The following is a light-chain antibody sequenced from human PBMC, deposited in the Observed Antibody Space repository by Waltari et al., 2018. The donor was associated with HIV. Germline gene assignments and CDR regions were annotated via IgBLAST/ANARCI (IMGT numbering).Light chain of an antibody. CDR2: WAS. J-gene: IGKJ3*01. CDR1: QSVLFSSNNKNY. CDR3: QQYYTTSLFT. Sequence: DIVMTQSPDSLAVSLGERATINCKSSQSVLFSSNNKNYLAWYQQKPGQPPKLLIYWASTRESGVPDRFSGGGSGTDFTLTINSLQAEDVAVYYCQQYYTTSLFTFGPGTKVDIK. V-gene: IGKV4-1*01.